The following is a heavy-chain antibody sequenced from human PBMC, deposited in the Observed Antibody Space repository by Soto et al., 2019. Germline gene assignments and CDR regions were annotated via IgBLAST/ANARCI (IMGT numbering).Heavy chain of an antibody. CDR2: ISGYKGDT. V-gene: IGHV1-18*01. J-gene: IGHJ6*02. CDR3: ARDSNSYSRRLVTNYYGMDV. D-gene: IGHD5-18*01. CDR1: GYSFSSYG. Sequence: QVQLVQSGTEVKKPGASVKVSCKTSGYSFSSYGISWVRQAPGQGLEWMGWISGYKGDTKYARKFQGRLTLTTDTSTNTAYLELRGLRSDDTAVEYCARDSNSYSRRLVTNYYGMDVWGQGTTVRVSS.